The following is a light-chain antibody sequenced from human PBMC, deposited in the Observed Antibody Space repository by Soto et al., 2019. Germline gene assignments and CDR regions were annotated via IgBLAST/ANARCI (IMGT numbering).Light chain of an antibody. V-gene: IGLV1-44*01. CDR3: AAWDDSVNGLI. CDR2: SND. J-gene: IGLJ2*01. CDR1: DSNIGSNA. Sequence: QLVLTQPPSASAAPGQRITISCSGSDSNIGSNAVNWYQQLPGTAPKLLIYSNDRRPSGVPDRFSGSKSGTSASLAISGLQSEDEADYFCAAWDDSVNGLIFGGRTQLTVL.